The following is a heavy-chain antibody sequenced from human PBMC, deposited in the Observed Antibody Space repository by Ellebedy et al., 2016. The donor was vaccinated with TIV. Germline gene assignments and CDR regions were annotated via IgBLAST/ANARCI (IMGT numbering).Heavy chain of an antibody. CDR2: IIPILGIA. Sequence: AASVKVSCKASGGTFLSYAISWVRHSPGQGLEWMGGIIPILGIANYAQKFQGRVTITADKSTSTAYMELSSLRSEDTAVYYCARAPPPRGDRSADAFDIWGQGTMVTVSS. J-gene: IGHJ3*02. D-gene: IGHD7-27*01. CDR1: GGTFLSYA. V-gene: IGHV1-69*10. CDR3: ARAPPPRGDRSADAFDI.